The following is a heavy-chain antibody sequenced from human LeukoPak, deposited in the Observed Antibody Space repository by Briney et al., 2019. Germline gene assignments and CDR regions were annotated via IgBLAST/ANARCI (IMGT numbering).Heavy chain of an antibody. V-gene: IGHV5-51*01. J-gene: IGHJ3*02. Sequence: GESLKISCKGSGYSFTTYWIAWVRQMPGKGLEWMGIIYPGDSDTGYSPSFEGQVTISADKSISTAYLQWSSLKASDTAMYYCARPKSSGYYYAFDIWGQGTMVTVSS. CDR3: ARPKSSGYYYAFDI. CDR2: IYPGDSDT. CDR1: GYSFTTYW. D-gene: IGHD3-22*01.